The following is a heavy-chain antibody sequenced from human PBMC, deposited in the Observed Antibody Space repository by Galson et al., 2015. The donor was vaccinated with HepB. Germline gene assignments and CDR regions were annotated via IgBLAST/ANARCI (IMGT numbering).Heavy chain of an antibody. J-gene: IGHJ4*02. CDR2: ISSSSSTI. D-gene: IGHD5-24*01. Sequence: SLRLSCAASGFTFSSYSMNWVRQAPGKGLEWVSYISSSSSTIYYADSVKGRFTISRDNAKNSLYLQINSLRDEDTAVYYCARELSVNYPIAYWGQGTLVTVSS. CDR1: GFTFSSYS. V-gene: IGHV3-48*02. CDR3: ARELSVNYPIAY.